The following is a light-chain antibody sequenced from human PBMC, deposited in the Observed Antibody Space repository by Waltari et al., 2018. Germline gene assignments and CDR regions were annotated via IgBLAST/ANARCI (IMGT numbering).Light chain of an antibody. CDR3: QQYNTFPWT. CDR2: KAS. J-gene: IGKJ1*01. V-gene: IGKV1-5*03. Sequence: DIQMTQSPSTVSASVGDRVSITCRASQSISSWLAWYQQRPGKAPKLRHGKASALESGVPSRFSGSGTATEFSLIIRSLQPDDFATYYCQQYNTFPWTFGQGTKVEI. CDR1: QSISSW.